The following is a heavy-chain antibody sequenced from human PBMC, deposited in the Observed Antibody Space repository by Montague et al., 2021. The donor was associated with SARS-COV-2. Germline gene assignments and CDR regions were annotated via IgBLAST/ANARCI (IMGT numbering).Heavy chain of an antibody. V-gene: IGHV3-21*01. Sequence: SLRLSCAASGFTFSSYSMNWVRQAPGKGLEWVSSISSSSSYIYYADSAKGRFTISRDNAKNSLYLQMNSLRAEDTAVYYCARDHYDILTGYYYWGQGTLVTVSS. J-gene: IGHJ4*02. CDR1: GFTFSSYS. CDR2: ISSSSSYI. D-gene: IGHD3-9*01. CDR3: ARDHYDILTGYYY.